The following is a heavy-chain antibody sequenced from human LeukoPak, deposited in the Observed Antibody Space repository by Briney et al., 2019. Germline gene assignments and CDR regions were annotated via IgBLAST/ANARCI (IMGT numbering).Heavy chain of an antibody. CDR2: ISSSSSYI. D-gene: IGHD6-13*01. Sequence: GGSLRLSCAASGFTFSSYSMNWVRQAPGKGLEWVSSISSSSSYIYYADSVNGRFTISRHNANNSLYLQMNSLRAEDTVVYYCASLELGGYRDAFDIWGQGTMVTVSS. V-gene: IGHV3-21*01. CDR3: ASLELGGYRDAFDI. CDR1: GFTFSSYS. J-gene: IGHJ3*02.